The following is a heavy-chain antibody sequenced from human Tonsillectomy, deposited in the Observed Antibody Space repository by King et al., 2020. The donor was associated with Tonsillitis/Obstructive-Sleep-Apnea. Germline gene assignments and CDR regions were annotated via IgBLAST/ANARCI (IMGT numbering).Heavy chain of an antibody. J-gene: IGHJ4*02. V-gene: IGHV3-30*04. CDR3: AREDHRTIAEVINDHFFDS. Sequence: VQLVESGGGVVQPGRSLRLSCAASGFTFSTYKMHWVRQAPGKGLEWLAFISHDGSEKYYADSVMGRFTVSRDNSKNTLYLQMNSLRTEDTAFYYCAREDHRTIAEVINDHFFDSWGQGTLVTVSS. CDR1: GFTFSTYK. D-gene: IGHD3-3*01. CDR2: ISHDGSEK.